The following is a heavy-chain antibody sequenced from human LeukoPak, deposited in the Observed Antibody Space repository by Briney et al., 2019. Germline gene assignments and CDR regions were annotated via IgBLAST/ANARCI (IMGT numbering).Heavy chain of an antibody. CDR2: ISYDGSNK. D-gene: IGHD2-2*01. CDR3: AKEPAAISY. Sequence: GRSLRLSCAASGFTFSSYGMHWVRQAPGKGLEWVAVISYDGSNKYYADSVKGRFTISRDNSKNTLYLQMNSLRAEDTAVYYCAKEPAAISYWGQGTLVTVSS. V-gene: IGHV3-30*18. J-gene: IGHJ4*02. CDR1: GFTFSSYG.